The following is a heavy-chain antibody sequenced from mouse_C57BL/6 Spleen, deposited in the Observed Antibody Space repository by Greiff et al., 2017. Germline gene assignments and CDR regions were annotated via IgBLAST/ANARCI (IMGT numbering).Heavy chain of an antibody. CDR1: GFTFSDYG. Sequence: EVHLVESGGGLVKPGGSLKLSCAASGFTFSDYGMHWVRQAPEKGLEWVAYISSGSSTIYYADTVTGRFTIARDNAKNTLCLHMTSLRAEDAAMYYCARGWDYWGQGTTLTVSS. CDR3: ARGWDY. V-gene: IGHV5-17*01. D-gene: IGHD2-3*01. J-gene: IGHJ2*01. CDR2: ISSGSSTI.